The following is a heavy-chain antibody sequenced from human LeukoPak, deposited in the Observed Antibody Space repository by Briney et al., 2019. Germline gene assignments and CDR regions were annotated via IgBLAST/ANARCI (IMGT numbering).Heavy chain of an antibody. J-gene: IGHJ4*02. Sequence: PSETLSLTCTVSGDSINSLDLWSWVRQPPGKGLEWIGSIYYSGSTYYNPSLKSRVTISVDTSKNQFSLKLNSVTAADTAVYYCARWIQLWQIDYWGQGTLVTVSS. CDR3: ARWIQLWQIDY. D-gene: IGHD5-18*01. CDR1: GDSINSLDL. V-gene: IGHV4-39*01. CDR2: IYYSGST.